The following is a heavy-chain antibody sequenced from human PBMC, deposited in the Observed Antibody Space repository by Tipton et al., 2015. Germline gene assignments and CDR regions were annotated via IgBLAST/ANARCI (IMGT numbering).Heavy chain of an antibody. CDR3: ARVPFDYFDY. CDR2: VYHSGNT. Sequence: LRLSCTVSDDSISNNDYYWGWLRQPPGKDLEWIGSVYHSGNTYYNPSLKSRLTISVDMSKNQFSLKLSSVTAADTAVYYCARVPFDYFDYWGQGILVTVSS. V-gene: IGHV4-39*07. J-gene: IGHJ4*02. CDR1: DDSISNNDYY.